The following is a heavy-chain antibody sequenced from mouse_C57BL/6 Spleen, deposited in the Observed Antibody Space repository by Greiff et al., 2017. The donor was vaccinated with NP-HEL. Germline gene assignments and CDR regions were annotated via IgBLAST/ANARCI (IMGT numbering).Heavy chain of an antibody. CDR1: GYSITSGYS. D-gene: IGHD1-1*01. V-gene: IGHV3-6*01. CDR3: ALYYYGSSVGFAY. CDR2: ISYDGSN. J-gene: IGHJ3*01. Sequence: EVQLVESGPGLVKPSQSLSLTCSVTGYSITSGYSWNWIRQFPGNKLEWMGYISYDGSNNYNPSLKNRISITRDTSKNQFFLKLTSVTTEDTATYVWALYYYGSSVGFAYWGQGTLVTVSA.